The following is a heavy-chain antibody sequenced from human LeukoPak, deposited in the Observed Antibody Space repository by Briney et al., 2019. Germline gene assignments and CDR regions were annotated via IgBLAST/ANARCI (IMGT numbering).Heavy chain of an antibody. V-gene: IGHV4-59*01. J-gene: IGHJ6*02. Sequence: SETLSLTCTVSGGSISSYYWSWIRQPPGKGLEWIGYIYYSGSTNYNPSLKSRVTISVDTSKNQFSLKLSSVTAADTAVYYCARGYCSGGSCYSWYYCYGMDVWGQGTTVTVSS. D-gene: IGHD2-15*01. CDR1: GGSISSYY. CDR3: ARGYCSGGSCYSWYYCYGMDV. CDR2: IYYSGST.